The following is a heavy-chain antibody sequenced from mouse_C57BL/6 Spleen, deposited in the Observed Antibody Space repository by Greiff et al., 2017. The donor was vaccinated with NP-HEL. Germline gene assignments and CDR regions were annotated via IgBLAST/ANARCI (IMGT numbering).Heavy chain of an antibody. V-gene: IGHV5-9-1*02. D-gene: IGHD2-1*01. J-gene: IGHJ2*01. CDR3: TRVYGNYPYYFDY. Sequence: DVMLVESGEGLVKPGGSLKLSCAASGFTFSSYAMSWVRQTPEKRLEWVAYISSGGDYIYYADTVKGRFTLSRDNARNTLYLQMSSLKSEDTAMYYCTRVYGNYPYYFDYWGQGTTLTVSS. CDR2: ISSGGDYI. CDR1: GFTFSSYA.